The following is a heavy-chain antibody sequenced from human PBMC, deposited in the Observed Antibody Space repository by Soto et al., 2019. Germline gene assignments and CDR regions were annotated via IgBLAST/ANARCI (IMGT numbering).Heavy chain of an antibody. Sequence: SETLSLTCAVSGGSISSSNWWSWVRQPPGKGLEWIGESYHSGSTNYNPSLKSRVTVSVDKSKNQFSLKLSSVTAADTAVYYCARALAAAGPLYYYGMDVWGQGTTVNVSS. CDR2: SYHSGST. CDR1: GGSISSSNW. V-gene: IGHV4-4*02. D-gene: IGHD6-13*01. CDR3: ARALAAAGPLYYYGMDV. J-gene: IGHJ6*02.